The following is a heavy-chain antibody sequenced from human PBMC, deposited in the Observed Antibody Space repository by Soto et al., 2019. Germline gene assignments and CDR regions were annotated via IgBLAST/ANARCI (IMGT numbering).Heavy chain of an antibody. J-gene: IGHJ2*01. CDR3: AKDRIEEPGGWFFDL. Sequence: GGSLRLSCEASGFTFSSYAMNWVRQAPGKGLEWVSGVSGNGRNTYYADSVKGRFTISRDSSKDTLYLQMSSLRVEDTAVYYCAKDRIEEPGGWFFDLWGRGTLVTVSS. CDR1: GFTFSSYA. V-gene: IGHV3-23*01. D-gene: IGHD1-26*01. CDR2: VSGNGRNT.